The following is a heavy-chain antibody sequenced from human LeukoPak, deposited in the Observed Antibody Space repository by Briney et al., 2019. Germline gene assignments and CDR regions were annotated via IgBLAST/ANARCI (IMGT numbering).Heavy chain of an antibody. J-gene: IGHJ6*03. CDR1: GGSISSGSYY. CDR2: IYTSGST. D-gene: IGHD3-10*01. Sequence: PSETLSLTCTVSGGSISSGSYYWSWIRQPAGKGLEWIGRIYTSGSTNYNPSLKSRVTISVDTSKNQFSLKLSSLTAADTAVYYCARDLYGSGLGYYYYYYMDVWGKGTTVTISS. V-gene: IGHV4-61*02. CDR3: ARDLYGSGLGYYYYYYMDV.